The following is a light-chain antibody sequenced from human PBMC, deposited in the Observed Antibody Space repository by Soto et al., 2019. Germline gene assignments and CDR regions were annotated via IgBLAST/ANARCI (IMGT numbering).Light chain of an antibody. CDR2: GIS. CDR3: EQYGSSPRT. J-gene: IGKJ1*01. CDR1: QTVSSN. Sequence: EIVMTQSPATMSVSPGERATLSCTASQTVSSNLAWYQQKPGQAPRLLIYGISIRATGIPDRFSGSGSGTDFTLTISRLEPEDFAVYYCEQYGSSPRTFGQGTKVDNK. V-gene: IGKV3-20*01.